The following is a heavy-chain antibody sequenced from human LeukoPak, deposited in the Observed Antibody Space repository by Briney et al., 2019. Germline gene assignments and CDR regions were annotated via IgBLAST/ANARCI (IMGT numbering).Heavy chain of an antibody. CDR3: ARDYYDSPFVANYFDY. D-gene: IGHD3-22*01. Sequence: GGSLRLSCAASGFTFSSYAMSWVRQAPGKGLEWVSAISGSGGSTYYADSVKGRFTISRDNSKNTLYLQMNSLRAEDTAVYYCARDYYDSPFVANYFDYWGQGTLVTVSS. CDR2: ISGSGGST. CDR1: GFTFSSYA. V-gene: IGHV3-23*01. J-gene: IGHJ4*02.